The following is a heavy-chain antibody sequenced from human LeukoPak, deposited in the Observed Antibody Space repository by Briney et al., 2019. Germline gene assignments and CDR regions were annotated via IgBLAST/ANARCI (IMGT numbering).Heavy chain of an antibody. V-gene: IGHV3-23*01. J-gene: IGHJ4*02. CDR2: ISDSGGGT. D-gene: IGHD3-10*01. CDR1: GFPFSNYA. CDR3: AKDSGPGSYYPTGDEY. Sequence: GGSLRLSCAASGFPFSNYAMTWVRQAPEKGLKWVSPISDSGGGTHYEDSVKGRFTLPRDNPEHTLYPQINSLRAENTSVYYCAKDSGPGSYYPTGDEYWGEGMLVTDSS.